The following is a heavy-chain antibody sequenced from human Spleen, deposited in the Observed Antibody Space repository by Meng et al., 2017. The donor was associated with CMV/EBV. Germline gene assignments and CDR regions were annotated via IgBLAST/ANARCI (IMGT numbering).Heavy chain of an antibody. CDR1: ARSFSGYY. CDR2: INHSGNT. Sequence: SETLSLTCAVYARSFSGYYWSWIRQPPGMGLEWIGEINHSGNTNYNPSLKSRVTISVDTSKNQFSLKLRSVTAADTAVYYCARDHYYDSSGYDIDYWGQGTLVTVSS. D-gene: IGHD3-22*01. J-gene: IGHJ4*02. V-gene: IGHV4-34*01. CDR3: ARDHYYDSSGYDIDY.